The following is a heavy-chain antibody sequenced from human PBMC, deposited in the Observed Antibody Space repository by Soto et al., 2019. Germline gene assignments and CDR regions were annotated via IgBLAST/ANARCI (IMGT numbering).Heavy chain of an antibody. J-gene: IGHJ4*02. V-gene: IGHV3-23*01. CDR1: GFTFSSYA. CDR2: ISGSGGST. CDR3: AKAFDYGDYFAGNVFDY. Sequence: EVQLLESGGGLVQPGGSLRLSCAASGFTFSSYAMSWVRQAPGKGLEWVSAISGSGGSTYYADSVKGRFTISRDNSKNTLYLQMNSLRAEDTAVYYCAKAFDYGDYFAGNVFDYWGQGTLVTVSS. D-gene: IGHD4-17*01.